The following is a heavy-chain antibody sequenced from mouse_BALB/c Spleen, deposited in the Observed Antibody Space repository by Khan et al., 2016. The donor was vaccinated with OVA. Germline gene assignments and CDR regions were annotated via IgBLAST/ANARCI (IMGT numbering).Heavy chain of an antibody. J-gene: IGHJ3*01. CDR3: AREGWDVLAY. V-gene: IGHV1-77*01. D-gene: IGHD4-1*01. Sequence: QVQLQQPGPELVKPGASVKMSCKASGYTFTDYVMNWVKQRNGQGLEWIGQIYPGSDSTYYNEKFKGKATLTTDRSSNTAYMQLSNLTSEDPAVYFCAREGWDVLAYWGQGTLVTVSA. CDR2: IYPGSDST. CDR1: GYTFTDYV.